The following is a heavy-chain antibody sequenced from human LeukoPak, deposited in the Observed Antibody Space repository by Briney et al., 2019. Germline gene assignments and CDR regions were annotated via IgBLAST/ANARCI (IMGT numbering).Heavy chain of an antibody. V-gene: IGHV1-18*04. CDR1: GYTFTSYG. CDR3: ARDHLVAGDFDY. CDR2: ISAYNGNT. Sequence: ASVKVSCKASGYTFTSYGISWVRQAPGQGIEWMGWISAYNGNTNYAQKLQGRVTMTTDTSTSTAYMELRSLRSDDTAVYYCARDHLVAGDFDYWGQGTLVTVSS. J-gene: IGHJ4*02. D-gene: IGHD6-19*01.